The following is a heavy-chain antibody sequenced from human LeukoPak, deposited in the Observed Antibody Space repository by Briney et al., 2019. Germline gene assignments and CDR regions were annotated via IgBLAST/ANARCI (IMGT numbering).Heavy chain of an antibody. J-gene: IGHJ4*02. D-gene: IGHD4-17*01. V-gene: IGHV4-39*01. CDR2: ISYSGST. CDR3: ARRSGGVTTGLDY. Sequence: SETLSLTCTVSGGSPSSTGYYWGWIRQPPGKGLEWIGSISYSGSTYYNPSLKSRVTISVDTSKSQFSLKLSSVTAADTAVYYCARRSGGVTTGLDYWGQGTLVTVSS. CDR1: GGSPSSTGYY.